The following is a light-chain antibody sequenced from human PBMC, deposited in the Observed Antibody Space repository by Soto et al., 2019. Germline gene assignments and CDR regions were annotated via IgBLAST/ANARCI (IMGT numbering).Light chain of an antibody. CDR1: SSDVGGYNR. Sequence: QSVLAQPPSVSGSPGQSVTICCTGTSSDVGGYNRVSWYQQPPGTAPKLVIYEVIHRPSGVPARFSGSKSGNTASLTISGLQAEDEAGYYCYSYKSSSTYVFGTGTKVTVL. J-gene: IGLJ1*01. V-gene: IGLV2-18*02. CDR3: YSYKSSSTYV. CDR2: EVI.